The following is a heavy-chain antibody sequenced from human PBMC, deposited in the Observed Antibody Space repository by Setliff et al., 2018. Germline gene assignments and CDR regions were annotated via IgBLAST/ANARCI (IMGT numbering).Heavy chain of an antibody. CDR2: ISPYSDYI. Sequence: GGSLRLSCAASGFTFSGHWMHWVRQAPGKGLAWVSSISPYSDYIYYADSVKGRFTISRGNAKNSLYLQMNSLGAEDTAVYFCARSPANGGHDAFDVWGQGTMVTV. D-gene: IGHD6-25*01. CDR3: ARSPANGGHDAFDV. J-gene: IGHJ3*01. CDR1: GFTFSGHW. V-gene: IGHV3-21*06.